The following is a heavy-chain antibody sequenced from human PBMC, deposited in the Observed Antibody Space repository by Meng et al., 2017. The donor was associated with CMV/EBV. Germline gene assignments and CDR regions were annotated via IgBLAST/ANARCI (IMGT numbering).Heavy chain of an antibody. CDR3: ARGRDYGDYNWFDP. CDR1: GGSISSGGYY. CDR2: IYYRGST. Sequence: VSGGSISSGGYYWSWIRQHPGKGLEWIGNIYYRGSTYYNASLKSRLSISIDTSNNQFSLRLTSVSAADTAVYYCARGRDYGDYNWFDPWGQGTLVTVS. J-gene: IGHJ5*02. D-gene: IGHD4-17*01. V-gene: IGHV4-31*02.